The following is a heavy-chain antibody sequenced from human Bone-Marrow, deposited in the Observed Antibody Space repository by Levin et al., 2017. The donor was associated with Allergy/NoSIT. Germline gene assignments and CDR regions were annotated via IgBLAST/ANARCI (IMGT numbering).Heavy chain of an antibody. J-gene: IGHJ4*02. V-gene: IGHV1-18*01. CDR2: ISASSGNT. D-gene: IGHD5/OR15-5a*01. CDR1: GYTFINYG. Sequence: ASVKVSCKASGYTFINYGISWVRQAPGQGLEWMGWISASSGNTNYAQKLQDRVTMTADTSTSTVYMELRSLISDDTAIYYCARDRSTSDYWGQGTRVTVSS. CDR3: ARDRSTSDY.